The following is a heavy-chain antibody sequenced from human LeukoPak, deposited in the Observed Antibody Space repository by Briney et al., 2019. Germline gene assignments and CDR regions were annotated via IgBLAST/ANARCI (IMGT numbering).Heavy chain of an antibody. CDR2: IIPILGIT. V-gene: IGHV1-69*04. D-gene: IGHD2-15*01. CDR1: GGTFSSYA. J-gene: IGHJ6*02. Sequence: GASVKVSCKASGGTFSSYAISWVRQAPGQGLEWMGRIIPILGITNYAQKFQGRVTITADKSTTTAYMELSSLRSEDTAVYYCASTTGYDSGLFWDVWGQGTTVTVSS. CDR3: ASTTGYDSGLFWDV.